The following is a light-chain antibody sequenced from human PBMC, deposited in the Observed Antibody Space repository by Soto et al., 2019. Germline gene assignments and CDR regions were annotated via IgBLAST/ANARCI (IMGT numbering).Light chain of an antibody. CDR2: DVD. CDR3: SSYTASSTVV. Sequence: QSALTQPASVSGSPGQSITISCTGTSSDVGVYSSVSWYQQHPRKAPKLLIYDVDGRPSGVSNRFSGSKSDETASLTISGLRAEDEAYYYCSSYTASSTVVFGGGTKLTVL. CDR1: SSDVGVYSS. J-gene: IGLJ2*01. V-gene: IGLV2-14*03.